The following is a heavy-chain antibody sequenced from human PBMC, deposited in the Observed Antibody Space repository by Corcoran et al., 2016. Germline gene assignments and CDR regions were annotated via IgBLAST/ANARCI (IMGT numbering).Heavy chain of an antibody. J-gene: IGHJ4*02. V-gene: IGHV3-53*01. Sequence: EVQLVESGGGLIQPGGSLRLSCAASGFTVSSNYMNWVRQAPGKGLEWVSVIYSGGSTYYADSVTGRFTISSDNSKNTLYLQMHILRAEDTAVYYCARDPRLTGFLDYWGQGTLVTVSS. CDR1: GFTVSSNY. CDR3: ARDPRLTGFLDY. D-gene: IGHD5-12*01. CDR2: IYSGGST.